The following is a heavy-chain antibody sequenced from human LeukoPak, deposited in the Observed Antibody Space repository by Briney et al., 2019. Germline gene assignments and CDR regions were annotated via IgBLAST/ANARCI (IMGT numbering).Heavy chain of an antibody. CDR3: ARPFIETPSLGALDY. J-gene: IGHJ4*02. V-gene: IGHV1-2*02. CDR2: INPNSGGT. D-gene: IGHD4-23*01. CDR1: GYSFINNG. Sequence: AASVKVSCKASGYSFINNGINWVRQAPGQGLEWMVWINPNSGGTNYAQKFQGRVTMTRDTSISTAYMELSRLRSDDTAVYYCARPFIETPSLGALDYWGQGTLVTVSS.